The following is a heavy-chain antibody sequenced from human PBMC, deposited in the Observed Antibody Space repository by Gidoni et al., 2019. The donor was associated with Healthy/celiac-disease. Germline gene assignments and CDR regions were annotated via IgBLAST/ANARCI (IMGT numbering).Heavy chain of an antibody. Sequence: EVQLVESGGGLVKPGGSLRLSCAASGFTFSSYSMNWVRQAPGKGLEWVSSISSSSSYIYYADSVKGRFTISRDNAKNSLYLQMNSLRAEDTAVYYCARSGPGLLWFGEEFDYYYGMDVWGQGTTVTVSS. CDR2: ISSSSSYI. J-gene: IGHJ6*02. D-gene: IGHD3-10*01. CDR3: ARSGPGLLWFGEEFDYYYGMDV. CDR1: GFTFSSYS. V-gene: IGHV3-21*01.